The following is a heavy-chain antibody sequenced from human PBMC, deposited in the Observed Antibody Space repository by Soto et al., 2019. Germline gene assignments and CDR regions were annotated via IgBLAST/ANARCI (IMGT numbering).Heavy chain of an antibody. CDR2: IYYSGST. CDR1: GGSISSYY. J-gene: IGHJ4*02. D-gene: IGHD6-13*01. V-gene: IGHV4-59*01. Sequence: QVRLQESGPGLVKPSETLPLTCTVSGGSISSYYWSWIRQPPGKGLEWIGYIYYSGSTNYNPSLKSRVTISVDTSKNQFSLKLSSVTAADTAVYYCARDLRGAAAGPFDYWGQGTLVTVSS. CDR3: ARDLRGAAAGPFDY.